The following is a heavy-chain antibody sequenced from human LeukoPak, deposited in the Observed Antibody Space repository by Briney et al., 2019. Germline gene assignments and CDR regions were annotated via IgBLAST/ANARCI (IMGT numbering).Heavy chain of an antibody. V-gene: IGHV4-38-2*01. CDR3: ARHYGSGSYYTLNWFDP. J-gene: IGHJ5*02. CDR1: GYAISSGYY. CDR2: IYHSGST. Sequence: SETLSLTCAVSGYAISSGYYWGWIGQPPGKGLEWIGSIYHSGSTYYNPSLKSRVTISVDTSKNQFSLKLSSVTAADTAVYYCARHYGSGSYYTLNWFDPWGQGTLVTVSS. D-gene: IGHD3-10*01.